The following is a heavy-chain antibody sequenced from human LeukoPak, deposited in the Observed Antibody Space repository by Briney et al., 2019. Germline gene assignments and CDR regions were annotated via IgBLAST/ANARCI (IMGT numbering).Heavy chain of an antibody. CDR2: INVNRGGT. CDR3: ARRYCSSTSCYYFDY. CDR1: GYTFTNYY. V-gene: IGHV1-2*02. J-gene: IGHJ4*02. D-gene: IGHD2-2*01. Sequence: ASLRVSCKASGYTFTNYYMHWVRQAPGQGLEWMGWINVNRGGTNYAQRFQGRVTMTRDTSITTAYMELSRLESDDTAVYYCARRYCSSTSCYYFDYWGQGTLVTVSS.